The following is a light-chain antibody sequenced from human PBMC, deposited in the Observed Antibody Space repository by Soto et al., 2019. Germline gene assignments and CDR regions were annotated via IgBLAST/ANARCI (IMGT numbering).Light chain of an antibody. V-gene: IGKV1-5*03. CDR2: KAS. CDR1: QSISVW. Sequence: IRMTQSPSTLSASVGDRVTITCLASQSISVWLAWYQQKAGKAPSLLIYKASRLESGVPSRFSGSGSETDFTLTISGLQPGDSATYYCQQYNSYSPTFGQGTKVDIK. CDR3: QQYNSYSPT. J-gene: IGKJ1*01.